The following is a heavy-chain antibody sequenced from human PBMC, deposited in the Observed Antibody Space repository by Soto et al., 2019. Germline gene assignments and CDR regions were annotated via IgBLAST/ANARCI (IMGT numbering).Heavy chain of an antibody. D-gene: IGHD3-10*01. CDR3: ARGIDYYGSGSYGYYYYGMDV. J-gene: IGHJ6*02. CDR1: GGSFSSYC. CDR2: IIHSGST. V-gene: IGHV4-34*01. Sequence: SETLSITCVVYGGSFSSYCWSWIRQPPGKGLEWIGEIIHSGSTNYNPSLKSRVTISVDKSKNQFSLKLSSVTAADTAVYYCARGIDYYGSGSYGYYYYGMDVWGQGTTVTVSS.